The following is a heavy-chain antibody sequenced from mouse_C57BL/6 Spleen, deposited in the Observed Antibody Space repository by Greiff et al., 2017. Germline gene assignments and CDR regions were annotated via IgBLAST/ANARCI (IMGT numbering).Heavy chain of an antibody. J-gene: IGHJ4*01. CDR1: GYTFTDYY. CDR2: IYPGSGNT. D-gene: IGHD2-1*01. CDR3: ARDGNYEVYAMDY. Sequence: VQLQQSGAELVRPGASVKLSCKASGYTFTDYYINWVKQRPGQGLEWIARIYPGSGNTYYNEKFKGKATLTAEKSSSTAYMQLSSLTSEDSAVYFCARDGNYEVYAMDYWGQGTSVTVSS. V-gene: IGHV1-76*01.